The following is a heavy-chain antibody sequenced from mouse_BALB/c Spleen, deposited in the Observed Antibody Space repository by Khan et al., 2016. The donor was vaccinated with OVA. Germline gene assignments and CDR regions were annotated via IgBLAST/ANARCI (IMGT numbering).Heavy chain of an antibody. V-gene: IGHV9-3-1*01. CDR1: GYTFTNYG. J-gene: IGHJ3*01. Sequence: QIQLVQSGPELKKPGETVKISCKASGYTFTNYGMNWVKQAPGKGLKWMGWINTYTGEPTYADDFKGRFAFSLETSASPAYLQINNLKNEDTATFFCARSDGNYWFPDWGHGTLVTVAA. CDR3: ARSDGNYWFPD. CDR2: INTYTGEP. D-gene: IGHD2-1*01.